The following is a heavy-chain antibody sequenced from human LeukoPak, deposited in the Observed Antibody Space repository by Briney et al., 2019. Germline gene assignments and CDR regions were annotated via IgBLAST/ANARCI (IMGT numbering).Heavy chain of an antibody. CDR1: GFTLSSYS. CDR3: AREWMGNGDYDY. D-gene: IGHD4-17*01. Sequence: GGSLRLSCAASGFTLSSYSMNWVRQAPGKGLEWVSSISSSSSYRYYADSVKGRFTISRDNAKNTLYLQMNSLRAEDTAVYYCAREWMGNGDYDYWGQGTLVTVSS. J-gene: IGHJ4*02. CDR2: ISSSSSYR. V-gene: IGHV3-21*01.